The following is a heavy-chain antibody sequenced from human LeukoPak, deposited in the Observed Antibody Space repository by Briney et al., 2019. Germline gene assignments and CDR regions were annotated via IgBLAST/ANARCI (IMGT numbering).Heavy chain of an antibody. Sequence: SETLSLTCTVSGGSISSGSYYWSWIRQPAGKGLEWIGRIYTSGSTNYNPSLESRVTISVNTSKNQYSLQLSSVTAADTAVYFCARGARGLDVWGKGTTVTVSS. V-gene: IGHV4-61*02. CDR2: IYTSGST. CDR3: ARGARGLDV. CDR1: GGSISSGSYY. J-gene: IGHJ6*04.